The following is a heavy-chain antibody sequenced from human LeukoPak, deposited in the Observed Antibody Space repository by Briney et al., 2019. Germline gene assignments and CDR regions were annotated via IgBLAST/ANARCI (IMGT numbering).Heavy chain of an antibody. CDR3: TRDMGGTYFDY. Sequence: GGSLRLSCAASGFSFSNAWMNWVRQAPGKGLEWVALISYDGSNKYYADSVKGRFTISRDNSKNTLYLQMNSLRAEDTAVYYCTRDMGGTYFDYWGQGTLVTVSS. D-gene: IGHD1-26*01. V-gene: IGHV3-30*03. J-gene: IGHJ4*02. CDR2: ISYDGSNK. CDR1: GFSFSNAW.